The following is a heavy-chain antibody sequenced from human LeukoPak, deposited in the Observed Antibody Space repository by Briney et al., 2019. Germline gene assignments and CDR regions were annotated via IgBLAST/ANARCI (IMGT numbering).Heavy chain of an antibody. D-gene: IGHD3-3*01. CDR1: GGSISSYY. V-gene: IGHV4-59*12. Sequence: SETLSLTCTVSGGSISSYYWSWIRQPPGKGLEWIGYIYYSGSTNYNPSLKSRVTISVDTSKNQFSLKLSSVTAADTAVYYCASGLLRPYGGLDYWGQGTLVTVSS. CDR2: IYYSGST. CDR3: ASGLLRPYGGLDY. J-gene: IGHJ4*02.